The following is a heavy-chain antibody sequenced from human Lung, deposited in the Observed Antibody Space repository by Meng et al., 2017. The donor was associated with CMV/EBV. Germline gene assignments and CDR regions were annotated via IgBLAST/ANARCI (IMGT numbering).Heavy chain of an antibody. Sequence: GESLKISCAAFEFTFSSYRMNWVRQAPGKGLEWVSFISSTSAYIDYADSVKGRFTISRDNARNSLFLQMNSLRAEDTAVYYCARDIRGSDYYYGMDVWGQRTTVTVSS. D-gene: IGHD3-10*01. CDR2: ISSTSAYI. CDR3: ARDIRGSDYYYGMDV. J-gene: IGHJ6*02. CDR1: EFTFSSYR. V-gene: IGHV3-21*01.